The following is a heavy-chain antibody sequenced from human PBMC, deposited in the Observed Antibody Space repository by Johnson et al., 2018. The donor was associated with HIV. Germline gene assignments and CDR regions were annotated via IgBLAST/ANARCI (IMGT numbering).Heavy chain of an antibody. D-gene: IGHD6-13*01. Sequence: VQLVESGGGLVQPGGSLRLSCAASGFTFSSYAMSWVRQAPGKGLEWVSAISGSGGSTYYADSVKGRFTISRDNSKNTLYLQLNSLGAEDTAVYYCAKTFPLTAAGFPLSAFDIWGQGTMFTVSS. V-gene: IGHV3-23*04. CDR1: GFTFSSYA. J-gene: IGHJ3*02. CDR3: AKTFPLTAAGFPLSAFDI. CDR2: ISGSGGST.